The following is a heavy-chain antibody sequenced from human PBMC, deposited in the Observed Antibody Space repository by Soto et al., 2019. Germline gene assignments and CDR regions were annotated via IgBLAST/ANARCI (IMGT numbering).Heavy chain of an antibody. Sequence: QVQLVQSGAEVKKPGSSVKVSCKASGGTFSSYAISWVRQAPGQGLEWMGGIIPIFGTANYAQKFQGRVTITADKSTSTTYIELSSLRSEDTAVYYCARPRGYYDSSGYYRLGYFDYWGQGTLVTVSS. CDR1: GGTFSSYA. D-gene: IGHD3-22*01. CDR2: IIPIFGTA. CDR3: ARPRGYYDSSGYYRLGYFDY. J-gene: IGHJ4*02. V-gene: IGHV1-69*06.